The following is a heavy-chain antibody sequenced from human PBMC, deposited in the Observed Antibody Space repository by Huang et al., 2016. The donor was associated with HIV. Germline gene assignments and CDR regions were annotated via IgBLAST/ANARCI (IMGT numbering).Heavy chain of an antibody. D-gene: IGHD5-12*01. V-gene: IGHV1-69*01. J-gene: IGHJ3*02. CDR1: GGNFNSDT. CDR2: ILPIVGKP. CDR3: AKWGGLSDYDFRRAHAFDI. Sequence: QVQLVQSGAEVRKPGSSVKVSCKASGGNFNSDTINWLRQAPGQGPEWMGGILPIVGKPKYAPKFQARRTITADGATSTAYMVLSSLRPEDTAIYYCAKWGGLSDYDFRRAHAFDIWGQGTVVTVSS.